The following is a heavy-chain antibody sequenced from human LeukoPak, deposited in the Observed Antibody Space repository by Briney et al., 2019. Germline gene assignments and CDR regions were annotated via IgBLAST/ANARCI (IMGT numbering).Heavy chain of an antibody. J-gene: IGHJ4*02. Sequence: GGSLRLSCAASGFTFSSYAMHWVRQAPGKGLEWVVVISYDGSNKYYADSVKGRFTISRDNSKNTLYLQMNSLRAEDTAVYYCARVTPTLWFGEFDYWGQGTLVTVSS. V-gene: IGHV3-30-3*01. D-gene: IGHD3-10*01. CDR2: ISYDGSNK. CDR3: ARVTPTLWFGEFDY. CDR1: GFTFSSYA.